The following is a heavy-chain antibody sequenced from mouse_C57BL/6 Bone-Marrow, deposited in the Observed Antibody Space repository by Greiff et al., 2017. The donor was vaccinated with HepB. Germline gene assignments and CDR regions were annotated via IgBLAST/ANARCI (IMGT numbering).Heavy chain of an antibody. D-gene: IGHD1-1*01. CDR2: IHPNSGST. CDR1: GYTFTSYW. Sequence: VKLQQPGAELVKPGASVKLSCKASGYTFTSYWMHWVKQRPGQGLEWIGMIHPNSGSTNYNEKFKSKATLTVDKSSSTAYMQLSSLTSEDSAVYYCARHYGSTYAMDYWGQGTSVTVSS. V-gene: IGHV1-64*01. CDR3: ARHYGSTYAMDY. J-gene: IGHJ4*01.